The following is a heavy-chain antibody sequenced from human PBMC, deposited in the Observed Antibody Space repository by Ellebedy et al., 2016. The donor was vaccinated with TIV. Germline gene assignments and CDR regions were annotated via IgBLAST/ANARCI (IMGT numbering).Heavy chain of an antibody. D-gene: IGHD2-8*01. CDR2: LNPNTGAT. Sequence: ASVKVSCXASGYTFAGYYMHWVRLAPGQGLEWMGWLNPNTGATSYAQNFQDRVIMTGDTSISTAYMELRGLRSDDTAIYYCARDLTNYLQDDCWGQGTLVTVSS. CDR3: ARDLTNYLQDDC. J-gene: IGHJ4*02. V-gene: IGHV1-2*02. CDR1: GYTFAGYY.